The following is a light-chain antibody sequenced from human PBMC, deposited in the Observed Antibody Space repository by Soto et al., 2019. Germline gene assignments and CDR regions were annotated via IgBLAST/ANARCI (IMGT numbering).Light chain of an antibody. Sequence: DIQMTQSPSTLSASVGDRVTITCRASQSVSSWLAWYQQRPGHAPHLLIYKASSLESGVPSRFSGSGSGTEFTLTVSSLQPDDFATYYCQQYDSYPLTFGGGTKVEIK. CDR2: KAS. V-gene: IGKV1-5*03. CDR3: QQYDSYPLT. CDR1: QSVSSW. J-gene: IGKJ4*01.